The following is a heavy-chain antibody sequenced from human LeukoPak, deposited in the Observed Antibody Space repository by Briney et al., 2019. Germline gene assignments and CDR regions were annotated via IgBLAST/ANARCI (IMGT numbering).Heavy chain of an antibody. Sequence: PGGSLRLSCAASGFTFSSYAMHWVRQAPGKGLEWVAVISYDGSNKYYADSVKGRFTISRDNPKNTLYLQMNSLRAEDTAVYYCAREGLYSSSWSHDYWGQGTLVTVSS. J-gene: IGHJ4*02. V-gene: IGHV3-30-3*01. CDR3: AREGLYSSSWSHDY. D-gene: IGHD6-13*01. CDR2: ISYDGSNK. CDR1: GFTFSSYA.